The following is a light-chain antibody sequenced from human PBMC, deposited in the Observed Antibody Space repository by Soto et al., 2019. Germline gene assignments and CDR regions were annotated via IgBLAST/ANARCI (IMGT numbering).Light chain of an antibody. CDR2: DAS. J-gene: IGKJ5*01. V-gene: IGKV3-11*01. CDR1: QSVSSY. Sequence: EIVLTQSPDTLSLSPGERATLSCRASQSVSSYLAWYQQKPGQAPRLLIFDASTRATGIPARFSGSGSGTDFTLTISSLEPEDFAVYYCQHRSIWPVSFGKGTRLE. CDR3: QHRSIWPVS.